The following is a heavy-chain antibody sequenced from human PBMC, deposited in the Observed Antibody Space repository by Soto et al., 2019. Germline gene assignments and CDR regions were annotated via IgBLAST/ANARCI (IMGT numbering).Heavy chain of an antibody. V-gene: IGHV4-59*11. D-gene: IGHD7-27*01. CDR3: TRTNWYSEY. Sequence: QVQLQESGPGLVKPSETLSLTCSVSGGSISNHYWSWIRQPPGKGLEWIGYIYYNGNTNYNPSLKSRVTMSVDTSWNQTSLKLTSVTAADTAVYYCTRTNWYSEYWGQGTLVTVSS. CDR2: IYYNGNT. J-gene: IGHJ4*02. CDR1: GGSISNHY.